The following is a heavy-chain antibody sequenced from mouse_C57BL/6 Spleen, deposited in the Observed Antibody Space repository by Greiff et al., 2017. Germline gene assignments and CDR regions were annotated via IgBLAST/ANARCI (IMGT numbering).Heavy chain of an antibody. CDR2: ILPGSGSN. Sequence: QVQLQQSGAELMKPGASVKLSCKATGYTFTGYWIEWVKQRPGHGLEWIGEILPGSGSNNDTEKLKGNATFASDTSSNTVYMQLSSLTTEDSAIYYCASPLTDTKEDYWGQGTTLTVSS. CDR3: ASPLTDTKEDY. CDR1: GYTFTGYW. J-gene: IGHJ2*01. D-gene: IGHD2-13*01. V-gene: IGHV1-9*01.